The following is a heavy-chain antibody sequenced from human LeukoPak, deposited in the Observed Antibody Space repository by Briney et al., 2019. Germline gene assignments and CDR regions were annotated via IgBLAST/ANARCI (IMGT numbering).Heavy chain of an antibody. CDR3: ARDPLSTNDFDI. CDR2: LYTSGSI. V-gene: IGHV4-4*07. D-gene: IGHD1-1*01. J-gene: IGHJ3*02. CDR1: GASISNYY. Sequence: SETLSLTCTVSGASISNYYWSWIRQPAGKGLEWIGRLYTSGSINFNPSLKSRITMSVDTSKNQFSLKLSSVTAADTAVYFCARDPLSTNDFDIWGQGTMVTVSS.